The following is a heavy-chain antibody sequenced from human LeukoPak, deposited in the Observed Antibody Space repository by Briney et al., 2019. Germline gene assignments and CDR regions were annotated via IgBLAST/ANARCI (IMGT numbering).Heavy chain of an antibody. CDR3: ATHEDIVVVVAAPRTFDI. V-gene: IGHV1-69*04. D-gene: IGHD2-15*01. CDR1: GGTFSSYA. CDR2: IIPILGIA. J-gene: IGHJ3*02. Sequence: SVKVSCKASGGTFSSYAISWVRQAPGQGLEWMGRIIPILGIANHAQKFQGRVTITADKSTSTAYMELSSLRSEDTAVYYCATHEDIVVVVAAPRTFDIWGQGTMVTVSS.